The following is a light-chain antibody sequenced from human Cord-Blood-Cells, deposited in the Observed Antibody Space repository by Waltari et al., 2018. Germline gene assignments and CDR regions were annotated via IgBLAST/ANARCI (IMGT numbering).Light chain of an antibody. V-gene: IGKV3-11*01. Sequence: EIVLTQSPATLSLSPGERATLSCRASQSVSSYLAWYQQKPGQAPRLLIYDASNRATGIPARFSCSRSGTDFTLTISSLEPEDFAVYYGQQRSNWPLTFGGGTKVEIK. CDR2: DAS. CDR1: QSVSSY. J-gene: IGKJ4*01. CDR3: QQRSNWPLT.